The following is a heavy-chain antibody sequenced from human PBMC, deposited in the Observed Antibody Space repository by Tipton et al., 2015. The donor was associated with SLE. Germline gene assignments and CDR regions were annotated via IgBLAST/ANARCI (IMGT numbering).Heavy chain of an antibody. CDR2: VYRSGNP. J-gene: IGHJ3*02. V-gene: IGHV4-4*07. CDR3: ARDNGWEIARGNDFDI. Sequence: TLSLTCTVSGASISRYYWSWIRQSAGRGLGWIGRVYRSGNPNYNPSLKSRVTMSVDTSKNQFSLRLTSLTSADAAVYYCARDNGWEIARGNDFDIWGQGTVVTVSS. CDR1: GASISRYY. D-gene: IGHD1-1*01.